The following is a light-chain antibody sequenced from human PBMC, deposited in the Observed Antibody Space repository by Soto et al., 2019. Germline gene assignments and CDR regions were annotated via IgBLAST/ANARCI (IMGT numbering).Light chain of an antibody. CDR1: QSISTN. CDR3: QQRSNWLQGFT. CDR2: DAS. Sequence: IFLTQSPAPLSLSPGERATLSCRASQSISTNVAWFQQKPGQAPRLLIYDASNRATGIPARFSGSGSGTDFTLTISSLEPEDFAVYYCQQRSNWLQGFTFGPGTKVDIK. J-gene: IGKJ3*01. V-gene: IGKV3-11*01.